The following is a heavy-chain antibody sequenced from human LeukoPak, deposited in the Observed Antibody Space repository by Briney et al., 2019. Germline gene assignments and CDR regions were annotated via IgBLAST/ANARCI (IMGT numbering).Heavy chain of an antibody. D-gene: IGHD6-13*01. V-gene: IGHV4-4*07. CDR2: ICAGGST. Sequence: SETLSLTCTVSSGSISSYCWSWIRQPAGKGLEWIGRICAGGSTNYNPSLRSRVTISVDKSKNQISLNLSSVTAADTALYYCARGPFQAAGAFDYWGQGTLVTVSS. CDR1: SGSISSYC. J-gene: IGHJ4*02. CDR3: ARGPFQAAGAFDY.